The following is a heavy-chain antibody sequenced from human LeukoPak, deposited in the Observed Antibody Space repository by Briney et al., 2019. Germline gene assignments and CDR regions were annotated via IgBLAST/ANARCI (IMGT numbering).Heavy chain of an antibody. CDR1: GFTVSSNY. CDR3: ARHSSSSEFDY. D-gene: IGHD6-6*01. Sequence: GGSLRLSCAASGFTVSSNYMSWVRQAPGKGLEWVSVIYSGGSTYYAGSVKGRFTISRDNSKNTLYLQMNSLRAEDTAVYYCARHSSSSEFDYWGQGTLVTVSS. J-gene: IGHJ4*02. CDR2: IYSGGST. V-gene: IGHV3-66*02.